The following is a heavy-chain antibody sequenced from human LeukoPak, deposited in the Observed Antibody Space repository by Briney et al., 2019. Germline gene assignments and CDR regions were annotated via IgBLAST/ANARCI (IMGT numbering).Heavy chain of an antibody. J-gene: IGHJ3*02. CDR1: GGTFSSYA. D-gene: IGHD2-21*01. V-gene: IGHV1-69*05. Sequence: RASVKVSCKASGGTFSSYAISWVRQAPGQGLEWMGGIIPIFGTANYAQKFQGRVTITTDESTSTAYMELSSLRSEDTAVYYCARADGRSFRDAFDIWGQGTMVTVSS. CDR3: ARADGRSFRDAFDI. CDR2: IIPIFGTA.